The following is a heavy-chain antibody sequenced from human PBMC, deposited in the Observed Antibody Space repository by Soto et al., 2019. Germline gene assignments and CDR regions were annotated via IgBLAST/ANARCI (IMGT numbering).Heavy chain of an antibody. J-gene: IGHJ4*02. Sequence: ASVKVSCKASGYTFTSYGISWVRQAPGQGLEWMGWISAYNGNTNYAQKLQGRVTMTTDTSTSTAYMELRSLRSDDTAVYYCAKSSRDLYFDWKYYFDFWGQGTLVTVSS. CDR3: AKSSRDLYFDWKYYFDF. D-gene: IGHD3-9*01. CDR2: ISAYNGNT. CDR1: GYTFTSYG. V-gene: IGHV1-18*01.